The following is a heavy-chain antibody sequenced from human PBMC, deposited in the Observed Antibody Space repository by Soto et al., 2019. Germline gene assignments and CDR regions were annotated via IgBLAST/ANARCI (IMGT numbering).Heavy chain of an antibody. Sequence: ASVKVSCKASGYTFTSYGISWVRQAPGQGLEWMGWISAYNGNTNYAQKLQGRVTMTTDTSTSTAYMELRSLRSDDTAVYYCARDALTYCGGDCYSDYWGQGTLVTVSS. CDR3: ARDALTYCGGDCYSDY. CDR1: GYTFTSYG. CDR2: ISAYNGNT. J-gene: IGHJ4*02. V-gene: IGHV1-18*04. D-gene: IGHD2-21*02.